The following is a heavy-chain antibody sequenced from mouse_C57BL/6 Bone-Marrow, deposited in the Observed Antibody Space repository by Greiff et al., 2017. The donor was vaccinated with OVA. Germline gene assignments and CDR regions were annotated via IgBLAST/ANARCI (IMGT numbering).Heavy chain of an antibody. J-gene: IGHJ1*03. CDR3: ARDAPYYYGSSPSYWYFDV. Sequence: EVKVVESGGGLVQSGRSLRLSCATSGFTFSDFYMEWVRQAPGKGLEWIAASRNKANDYTTEYSASVKGRFIVSRDTSQSILYLQMNALRAEDTAIYYCARDAPYYYGSSPSYWYFDVWGTGTTVTVSS. D-gene: IGHD1-1*01. CDR1: GFTFSDFY. CDR2: SRNKANDYTT. V-gene: IGHV7-1*01.